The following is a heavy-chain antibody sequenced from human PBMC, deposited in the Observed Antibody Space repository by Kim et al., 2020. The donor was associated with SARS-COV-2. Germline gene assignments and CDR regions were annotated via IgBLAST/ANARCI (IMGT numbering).Heavy chain of an antibody. CDR3: ARATPSYHDILTGYYKDFDY. CDR2: IYPGDSDT. J-gene: IGHJ4*02. Sequence: GESLKISCKGSGYSFTSYWIGWVRQMPGKGLEWMGIIYPGDSDTRYSPSFQGQVTISADKSISTAYLQWSSLMASDTAMYYCARATPSYHDILTGYYKDFDYWGQGTLVTVSS. V-gene: IGHV5-51*01. CDR1: GYSFTSYW. D-gene: IGHD3-9*01.